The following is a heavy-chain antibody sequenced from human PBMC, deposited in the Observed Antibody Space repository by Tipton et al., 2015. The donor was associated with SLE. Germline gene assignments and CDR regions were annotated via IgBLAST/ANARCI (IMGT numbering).Heavy chain of an antibody. CDR1: GGSISGGSYY. V-gene: IGHV4-61*02. CDR2: VLISGIT. D-gene: IGHD3-22*01. Sequence: TLSLTCTVSGGSISGGSYYWNWIRQPAGKGPEWIGRVLISGITNYNPSLESRVTIVVDTSKNQFSLNLSSVTAADTAVYYCARDEYRYDTTGYHLLGHFDFWGQGTLVTVSS. J-gene: IGHJ4*02. CDR3: ARDEYRYDTTGYHLLGHFDF.